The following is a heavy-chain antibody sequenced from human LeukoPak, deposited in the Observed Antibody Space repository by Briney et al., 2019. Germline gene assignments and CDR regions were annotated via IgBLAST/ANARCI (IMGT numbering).Heavy chain of an antibody. CDR3: ARDGSNDILTGHYVDAFDI. D-gene: IGHD3-9*01. CDR1: GFTFSSYS. CDR2: ISSSSSYI. V-gene: IGHV3-21*01. J-gene: IGHJ3*02. Sequence: PGGSLRLSCAASGFTFSSYSMNWVRQAPGKGLEWVSSISSSSSYIYYADSVKGRFTISRDNAKNSLYLQMNSLRAEDTAVYYCARDGSNDILTGHYVDAFDIWGQGTMVTVSS.